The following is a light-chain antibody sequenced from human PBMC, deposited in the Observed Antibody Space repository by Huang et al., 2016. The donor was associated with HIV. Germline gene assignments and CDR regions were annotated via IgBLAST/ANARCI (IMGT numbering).Light chain of an antibody. V-gene: IGKV1-9*01. CDR1: QDISSY. CDR2: DAS. J-gene: IGKJ3*01. Sequence: IQLTQSPSSLCASVGDRVTLTCRASQDISSYLAWYQQKPGEAPKLLLYDASTLESGVPSRFSGSGSGTDFTLTINNLQPEDFATYYCLQLNSYPGTFGRGTNVDV. CDR3: LQLNSYPGT.